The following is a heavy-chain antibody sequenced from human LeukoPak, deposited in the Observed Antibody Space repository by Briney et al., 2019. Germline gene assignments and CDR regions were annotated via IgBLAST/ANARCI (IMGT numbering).Heavy chain of an antibody. Sequence: GGSLRLSCAASGFTFSSYAMHWVRQAPGKGLEWVAVISYDGSNKYYADSVKGRFTISRDNSKNTLYLQMNSLRAEDTAVYYCVDYGDADYWGQGTLVTVSS. V-gene: IGHV3-30-3*01. CDR1: GFTFSSYA. CDR3: VDYGDADY. D-gene: IGHD4/OR15-4a*01. J-gene: IGHJ4*02. CDR2: ISYDGSNK.